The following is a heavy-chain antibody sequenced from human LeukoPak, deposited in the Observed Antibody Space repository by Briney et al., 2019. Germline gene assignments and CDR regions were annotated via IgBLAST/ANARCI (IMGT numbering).Heavy chain of an antibody. CDR3: TIYYYDSSGYFLNAFDI. D-gene: IGHD3-22*01. Sequence: PGGSLRLSCAASGFTFSGSAMPWVRQASGRGLGWVGRIISKANSYATAYAASVKGRFTISRDDSKNTAYLQMNSLKTEDTAVYYCTIYYYDSSGYFLNAFDIWGQGTMVTVSS. J-gene: IGHJ3*02. V-gene: IGHV3-73*01. CDR1: GFTFSGSA. CDR2: IISKANSYAT.